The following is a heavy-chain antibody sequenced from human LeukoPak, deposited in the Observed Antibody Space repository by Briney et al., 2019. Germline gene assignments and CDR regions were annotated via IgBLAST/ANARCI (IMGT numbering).Heavy chain of an antibody. V-gene: IGHV3-23*01. J-gene: IGHJ4*02. Sequence: GGSLRLSCAASGFTFANYAMSWVRQAPGKGLEWVSAITGSGGSTYYADSVKGRFTISRDNAKNSLYLQMNSLRAEDTAVYYCARGSSGSYPHFDYWGQGTLVTVSS. D-gene: IGHD1-26*01. CDR1: GFTFANYA. CDR2: ITGSGGST. CDR3: ARGSSGSYPHFDY.